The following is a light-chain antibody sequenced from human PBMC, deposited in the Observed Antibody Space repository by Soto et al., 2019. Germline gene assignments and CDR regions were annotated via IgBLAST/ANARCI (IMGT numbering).Light chain of an antibody. CDR1: RDVGSD. V-gene: IGKV1-6*01. Sequence: QMTQSPSSLSASVGEKIIITCRASRDVGSDVSWYQQKPGQAPKLLIYAASNLYTGVPSRFSGSRSGTEFTLTISSLQPEHFASYYCLQDYGDSWTFGQGTKVDIK. CDR2: AAS. CDR3: LQDYGDSWT. J-gene: IGKJ1*01.